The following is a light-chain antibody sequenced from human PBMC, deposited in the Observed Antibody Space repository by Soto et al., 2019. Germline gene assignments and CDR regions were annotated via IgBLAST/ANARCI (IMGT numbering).Light chain of an antibody. CDR3: SSYTSSSTPVV. Sequence: QSALTQPASVSGSPGQSITISCTGTSSDVGGYNYVSWYQQHPGKAPKIMIYDVSNRPSGVSNRFSGSKSGNTASLTISGLQAEDEAEYYCSSYTSSSTPVVFGGGTKLTVL. CDR1: SSDVGGYNY. J-gene: IGLJ2*01. CDR2: DVS. V-gene: IGLV2-14*01.